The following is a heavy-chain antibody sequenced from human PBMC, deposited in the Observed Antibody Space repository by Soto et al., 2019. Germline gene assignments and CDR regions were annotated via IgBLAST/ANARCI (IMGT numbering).Heavy chain of an antibody. CDR3: AKGSQILRFLEWISDSHSCSVVY. V-gene: IGHV3-23*01. Sequence: GGSLRLSCAASGFTFSSYAMSWVRQAPGKGLEWVSAISGSGGSTYYADSVKGRFTISRDNSKNTLYLQMNSLRAEDTAVYYCAKGSQILRFLEWISDSHSCSVVYRGQGTLVTVSS. CDR1: GFTFSSYA. D-gene: IGHD3-3*01. CDR2: ISGSGGST. J-gene: IGHJ4*02.